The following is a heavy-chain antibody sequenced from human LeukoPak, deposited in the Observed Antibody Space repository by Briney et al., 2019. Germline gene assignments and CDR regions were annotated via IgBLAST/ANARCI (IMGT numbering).Heavy chain of an antibody. CDR1: GYTFIGYY. CDR3: ASGSPTYYYDSSGSAGGYYFDY. Sequence: GASVKVSCKASGYTFIGYYLHWVRQAPGQGLEWMGWINPNSGGTNFAQKFQGRVTMTRDTSINTAYMELSRLRSDDTAVYYCASGSPTYYYDSSGSAGGYYFDYWGQGTLVTVSS. V-gene: IGHV1-2*02. D-gene: IGHD3-22*01. CDR2: INPNSGGT. J-gene: IGHJ4*02.